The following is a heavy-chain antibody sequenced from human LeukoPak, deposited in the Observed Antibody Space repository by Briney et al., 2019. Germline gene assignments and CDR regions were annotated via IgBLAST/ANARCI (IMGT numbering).Heavy chain of an antibody. Sequence: PSETLSLTCAVYGASFSDSYWSWIRQSPEKGLEWIGEINNSGSTSYNPSLNSRVIMSVDRSKNQFSLRLTSVTAAGTAVYYCARGRYGPRLGNWGQGTLVTVSS. V-gene: IGHV4-34*01. CDR1: GASFSDSY. J-gene: IGHJ4*02. D-gene: IGHD3-16*01. CDR3: ARGRYGPRLGN. CDR2: INNSGST.